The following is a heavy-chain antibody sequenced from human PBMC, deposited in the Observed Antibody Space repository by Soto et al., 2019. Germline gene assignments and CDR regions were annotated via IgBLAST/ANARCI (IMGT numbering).Heavy chain of an antibody. CDR2: IIPIFGTA. D-gene: IGHD6-6*01. CDR1: GGTFSSYA. CDR3: ASSSSPYNWFVP. J-gene: IGHJ5*02. V-gene: IGHV1-69*06. Sequence: GASVKVSCKASGGTFSSYAISWVRQAPGQGLEWMGGIIPIFGTANYAQKFQGRVTITADKSTSTAYMELSSLRSEDTAVYYCASSSSPYNWFVPWGQGTLVTVSS.